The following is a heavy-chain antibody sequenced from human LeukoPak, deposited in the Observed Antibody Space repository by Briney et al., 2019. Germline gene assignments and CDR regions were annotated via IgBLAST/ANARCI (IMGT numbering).Heavy chain of an antibody. J-gene: IGHJ3*02. V-gene: IGHV3-33*01. Sequence: GRSLRLSCAASGFTFNTYGMHWVRQATGKGLEWVAVIWYDGSNKYYADTVKGGFTISRDNSKNTLDLQINSLRAEDTAVYYCARAGSGSHPKELGAFDIWGQGTMVTVSS. CDR1: GFTFNTYG. CDR3: ARAGSGSHPKELGAFDI. CDR2: IWYDGSNK. D-gene: IGHD1-26*01.